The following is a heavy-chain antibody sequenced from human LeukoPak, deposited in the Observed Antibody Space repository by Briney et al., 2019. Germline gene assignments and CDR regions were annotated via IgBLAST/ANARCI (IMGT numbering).Heavy chain of an antibody. CDR2: INPNSGGT. CDR3: ARGLYSSGWYGELS. CDR1: GYTFTGYY. D-gene: IGHD6-19*01. J-gene: IGHJ5*02. V-gene: IGHV1-2*02. Sequence: ASVKVSCKASGYTFTGYYMHWVRQAPGQGLEWMGWINPNSGGTNYAQKFQGRVTMTRDTSISTAYMKLSRLRSDDTAVYYCARGLYSSGWYGELSWGQGTLVTVSS.